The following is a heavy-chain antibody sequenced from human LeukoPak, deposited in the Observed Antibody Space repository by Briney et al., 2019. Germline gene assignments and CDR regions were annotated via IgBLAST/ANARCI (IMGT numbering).Heavy chain of an antibody. CDR1: GYTFTSYG. D-gene: IGHD3-3*01. CDR2: ISAYNGNT. J-gene: IGHJ5*02. CDR3: ARDETRITIFGVVQGNWFDP. V-gene: IGHV1-18*01. Sequence: ASVKVSCKASGYTFTSYGISWVRQAPGQGLEWMGWISAYNGNTNYAQKLQGRVTMTTDTSTSTAYMELRSLRSDDTAVYYCARDETRITIFGVVQGNWFDPWGQGTLVTVSS.